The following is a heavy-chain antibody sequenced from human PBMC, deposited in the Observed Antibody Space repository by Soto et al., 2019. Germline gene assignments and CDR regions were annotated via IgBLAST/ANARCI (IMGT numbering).Heavy chain of an antibody. CDR2: IIPIFGTA. CDR3: ARGVVPDFWSGYESGNWFDP. V-gene: IGHV1-69*13. D-gene: IGHD3-3*01. J-gene: IGHJ5*02. CDR1: GVTFSSYA. Sequence: SVKVSCKASGVTFSSYAISWVRQAPGQGLEWMGGIIPIFGTANYAQKFQGRVTITADESTSTAYMELSSLRSEDTAVYYCARGVVPDFWSGYESGNWFDPWGQGTLVTVSS.